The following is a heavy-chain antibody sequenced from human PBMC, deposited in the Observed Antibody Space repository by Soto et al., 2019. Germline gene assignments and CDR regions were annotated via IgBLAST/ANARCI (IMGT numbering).Heavy chain of an antibody. D-gene: IGHD3-22*01. Sequence: PVGSLRLSCAASGFTVSSNYMSWVRQAPGKGLEWVSVIYSGGSTYYADSVKGRFTISRDNSKNTLYLQMNSLRAEDTAVYYCARDDYDSLYGMDVWGQGTTVTVSS. CDR3: ARDDYDSLYGMDV. CDR1: GFTVSSNY. CDR2: IYSGGST. V-gene: IGHV3-53*01. J-gene: IGHJ6*02.